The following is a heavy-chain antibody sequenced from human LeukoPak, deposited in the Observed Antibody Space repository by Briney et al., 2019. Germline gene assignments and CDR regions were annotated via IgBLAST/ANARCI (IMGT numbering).Heavy chain of an antibody. V-gene: IGHV3-30*02. CDR2: IRYDGSNK. J-gene: IGHJ1*01. D-gene: IGHD3-9*01. CDR1: GFTFSSYG. Sequence: PGGSLRLSCAASGFTFSSYGMHWVRQAPGKGLEWVAFIRYDGSNKYYADSVKGRFTISRDNSKNTLYLQMNSLRAEDTAVYYCAKEALRYFDWYKQIATRRGEYFQHWGQGTLVTVSS. CDR3: AKEALRYFDWYKQIATRRGEYFQH.